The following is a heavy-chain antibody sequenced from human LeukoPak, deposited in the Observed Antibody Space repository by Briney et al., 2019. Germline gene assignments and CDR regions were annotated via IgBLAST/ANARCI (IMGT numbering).Heavy chain of an antibody. J-gene: IGHJ5*02. CDR3: ARVRPLAHWFDP. V-gene: IGHV4-59*01. Sequence: SETLSLTCTVSGGSISSYYWSWIRQPPGKGLEWIGYIYYSGSTNYNPSLKSRVTISVDTSKNQFSLKLSSVTAADTAVYYCARVRPLAHWFDPWGRGTLVTVSS. CDR2: IYYSGST. D-gene: IGHD1-1*01. CDR1: GGSISSYY.